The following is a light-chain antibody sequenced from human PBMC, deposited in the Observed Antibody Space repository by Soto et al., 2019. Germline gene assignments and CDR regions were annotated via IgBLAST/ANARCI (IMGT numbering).Light chain of an antibody. J-gene: IGLJ2*01. CDR1: SSDVGGYNY. Sequence: TQPASVSGSPGQSITISCTGTSSDVGGYNYVSWYQQHPGKAPKLMIYDVSNRPSGVSNRFSGSKSGNTASLTISGLQAEDEADYYCSSYTTSGSLVFGGGTKLTVL. CDR3: SSYTTSGSLV. CDR2: DVS. V-gene: IGLV2-14*01.